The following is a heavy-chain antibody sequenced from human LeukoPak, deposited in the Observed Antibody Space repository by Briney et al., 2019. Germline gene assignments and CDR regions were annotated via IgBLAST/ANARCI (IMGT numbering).Heavy chain of an antibody. CDR2: IGGSGGST. CDR1: GFTFSSYA. D-gene: IGHD2-21*01. J-gene: IGHJ4*02. Sequence: PGGSLRLSCAASGFTFSSYAMSWVRQAPGKGLEWVSAIGGSGGSTYYADSVKGRLTISRDNSKNTLYLQMNSLRAEDTAVYYCVSLVVMAGPDFDYWGQGTLVTVSS. CDR3: VSLVVMAGPDFDY. V-gene: IGHV3-23*01.